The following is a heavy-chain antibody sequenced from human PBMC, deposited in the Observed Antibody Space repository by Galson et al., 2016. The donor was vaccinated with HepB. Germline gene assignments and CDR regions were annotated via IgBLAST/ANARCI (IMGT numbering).Heavy chain of an antibody. D-gene: IGHD3-10*01. V-gene: IGHV1-58*01. J-gene: IGHJ6*02. CDR1: GFTFSSSA. CDR2: IVVGSGNT. CDR3: ARDPGQPEFYYYGMDV. Sequence: SVKVSCKASGFTFSSSAVQWVRQARGQRLEWIGWIVVGSGNTKYAQKFQERLTITRDMSTSTAYMELSSLRAEDTAVYYCARDPGQPEFYYYGMDVWGQGTTVTVSS.